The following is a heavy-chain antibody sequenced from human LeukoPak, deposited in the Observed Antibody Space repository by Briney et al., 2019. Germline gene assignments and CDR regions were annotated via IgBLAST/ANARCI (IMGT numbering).Heavy chain of an antibody. CDR1: GFTFSSYS. D-gene: IGHD6-19*01. Sequence: GGSLRLSCAASGFTFSSYSMNWVRQAPGKGLEWVSSISGSSSYIYYADSVKGRFTISRDNAKNSLYLQMNSLRAEDTAVYYCARTRPGEWLVGNAFDIWGQGTMVTVSS. V-gene: IGHV3-21*01. CDR3: ARTRPGEWLVGNAFDI. CDR2: ISGSSSYI. J-gene: IGHJ3*02.